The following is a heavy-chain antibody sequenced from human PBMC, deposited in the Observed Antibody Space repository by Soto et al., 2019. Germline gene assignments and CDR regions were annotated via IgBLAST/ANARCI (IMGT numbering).Heavy chain of an antibody. V-gene: IGHV3-9*01. Sequence: EVQLVESGGDLVQPGRSLRLSCAASGFNFNDYGMHWVRQAPGKGLEGVSSISWNSVSIGYADSVKGRFTISRDNDKNHQYLQMTSQRPEDTALYYCAKDMDKGYNPYYYYGMDVWGQGTTVTVSS. J-gene: IGHJ6*01. CDR2: ISWNSVSI. CDR1: GFNFNDYG. CDR3: AKDMDKGYNPYYYYGMDV. D-gene: IGHD3-10*01.